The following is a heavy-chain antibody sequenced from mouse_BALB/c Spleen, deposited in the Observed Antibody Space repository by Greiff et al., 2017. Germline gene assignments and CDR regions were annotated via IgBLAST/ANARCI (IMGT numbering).Heavy chain of an antibody. V-gene: IGHV1-54*01. CDR3: AKSKCGNSYYFDY. J-gene: IGHJ2*01. CDR2: INPGSGGT. CDR1: GYAFTNYL. Sequence: QVQLQQSGAELVRPGTSVKVSCKASGYAFTNYLIEWVKQRPGQGLEWIGVINPGSGGTNYNEKFKGKATLTADKSSSTAYMQLSSLTSDDSAVYFCAKSKCGNSYYFDYWGQGTTLTVSS. D-gene: IGHD2-10*02.